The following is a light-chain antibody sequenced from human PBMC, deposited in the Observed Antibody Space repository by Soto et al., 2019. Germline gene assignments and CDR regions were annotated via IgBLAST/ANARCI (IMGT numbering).Light chain of an antibody. CDR3: RSYTGSSTLYV. Sequence: QSALTQPASVSGSPGQSITISCTGSSSDVGGYTYVSWYQQHPGKAPKLMIFDVRNRPSGVSNRFSGSKSGNTASLTISGLQAEDVAEYYCRSYTGSSTLYVFGTGTKVTVL. J-gene: IGLJ1*01. CDR2: DVR. CDR1: SSDVGGYTY. V-gene: IGLV2-14*03.